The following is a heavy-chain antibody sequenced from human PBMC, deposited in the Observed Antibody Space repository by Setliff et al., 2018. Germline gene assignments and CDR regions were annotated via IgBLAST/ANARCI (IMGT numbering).Heavy chain of an antibody. V-gene: IGHV4-59*12. Sequence: ASETLSLTCTVSGGSISSYYWSWIRQPPGKRLEWIGYIYYSGSTYYNPSLKSRVTISVDTSKNQFSLKLSSVTAADTAVYYCARDPLTTNRRRAFDIWGQGTMVTVSS. J-gene: IGHJ3*02. CDR1: GGSISSYY. CDR2: IYYSGST. D-gene: IGHD4-17*01. CDR3: ARDPLTTNRRRAFDI.